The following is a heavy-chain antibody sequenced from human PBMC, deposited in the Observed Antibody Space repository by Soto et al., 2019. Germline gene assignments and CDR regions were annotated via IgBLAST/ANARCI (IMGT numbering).Heavy chain of an antibody. J-gene: IGHJ6*02. D-gene: IGHD3-22*01. CDR1: GFTFSSSA. V-gene: IGHV3-23*01. CDR2: ISGSGGST. Sequence: GGSLRLSCAASGFTFSSSAMNWVRQAPGKGLEWVSAISGSGGSTYYADSVKGRFTISRDNSKNTLYLQMNSLRAEDTAVYYCTTGIVVVIPSGMDVWGQGTTVTVSS. CDR3: TTGIVVVIPSGMDV.